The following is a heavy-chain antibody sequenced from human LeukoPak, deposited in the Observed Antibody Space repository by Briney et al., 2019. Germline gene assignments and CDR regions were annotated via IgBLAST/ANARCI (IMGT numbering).Heavy chain of an antibody. CDR1: GGSISNYY. CDR3: ARHSGSSPHYFDY. J-gene: IGHJ4*02. V-gene: IGHV4-59*08. Sequence: SETLSLTCTVSGGSISNYYWSWIRQPPGKGLEWIGFIYYSGTTHYNPSLKSRVTMSVATSNNQFSLRLSSVTAADTAIYYCARHSGSSPHYFDYWGQGALVTVSS. CDR2: IYYSGTT. D-gene: IGHD1-26*01.